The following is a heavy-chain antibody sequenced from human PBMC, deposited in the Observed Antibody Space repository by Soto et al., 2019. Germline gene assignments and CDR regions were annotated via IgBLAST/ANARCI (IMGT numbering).Heavy chain of an antibody. V-gene: IGHV4-31*03. CDR2: VYYSGSS. Sequence: QLQESGPGLVKPSQTLSLTCTVSGDAMDSGGYYWSWIRQHPGKGLEWIGYVYYSGSSDYNPSLKSRVEISVDTSKKPFSLELRSVTVADTAVYYCARIVAYCGGDCYTWGQGTLVTVSS. CDR3: ARIVAYCGGDCYT. D-gene: IGHD2-21*02. J-gene: IGHJ4*02. CDR1: GDAMDSGGYY.